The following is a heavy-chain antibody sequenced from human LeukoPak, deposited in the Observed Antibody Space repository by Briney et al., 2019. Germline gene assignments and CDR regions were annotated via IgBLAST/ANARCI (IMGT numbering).Heavy chain of an antibody. CDR1: GDSMHLYY. V-gene: IGHV4-4*07. CDR3: AREKSGTLTRAYYYIDV. Sequence: SDTLSLTCTVSGDSMHLYYWSWIRQSPQKGLKWIGRAYSVVSAYYKPSLQSRVTISVDKSTNQCSLDLTSVTAADTALYYCAREKSGTLTRAYYYIDVWGKGITVTVSS. J-gene: IGHJ6*03. CDR2: AYSVVSA. D-gene: IGHD1-26*01.